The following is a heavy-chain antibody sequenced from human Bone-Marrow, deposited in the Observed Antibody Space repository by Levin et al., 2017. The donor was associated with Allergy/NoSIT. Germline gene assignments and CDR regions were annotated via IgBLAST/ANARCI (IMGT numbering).Heavy chain of an antibody. V-gene: IGHV4-59*01. CDR1: GGAITSYY. CDR2: IFYIGST. CDR3: ARESAYSYGYGLDV. Sequence: PSETLSLTCTVSGGAITSYYWSWIRQPPGKGLEWIGYIFYIGSTNYNPSLKSRVTISVDTSKNQFSLKLKSVTAADTAVYYCARESAYSYGYGLDVWGQGTTVTVSS. J-gene: IGHJ6*02. D-gene: IGHD5-18*01.